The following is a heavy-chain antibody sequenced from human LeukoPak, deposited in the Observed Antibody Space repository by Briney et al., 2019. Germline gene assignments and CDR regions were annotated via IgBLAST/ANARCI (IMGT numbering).Heavy chain of an antibody. V-gene: IGHV1-69*13. CDR1: GGTFSSYA. CDR3: ARDGNYYDSSGLNDY. D-gene: IGHD3-22*01. Sequence: SVKVSCKASGGTFSSYAISWVRQAPGQGLEWMGGIIPIFGTANYAQKFQGRVTITADESTSTAYMELSSLRSEDTAVYYCARDGNYYDSSGLNDYWGQGTLVTVSS. CDR2: IIPIFGTA. J-gene: IGHJ4*02.